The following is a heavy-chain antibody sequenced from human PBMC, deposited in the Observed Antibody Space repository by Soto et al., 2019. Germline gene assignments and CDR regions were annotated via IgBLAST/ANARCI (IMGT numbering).Heavy chain of an antibody. V-gene: IGHV3-23*01. J-gene: IGHJ5*02. CDR3: AKAPYYYGSRSYENWFDP. CDR1: GFTFSNYA. D-gene: IGHD3-10*01. Sequence: EVQLLESGGGWVQPGGSLRLSCAASGFTFSNYALTWVRQAPGKGLEWVSAISGSGGSTHYADSVKGRFTISRDKSKNTLYLKMNSLRAEDTAVYYCAKAPYYYGSRSYENWFDPWGQGTLVTVSS. CDR2: ISGSGGST.